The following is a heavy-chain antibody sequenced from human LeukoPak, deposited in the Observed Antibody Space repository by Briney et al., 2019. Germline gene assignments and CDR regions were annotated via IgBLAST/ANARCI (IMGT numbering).Heavy chain of an antibody. D-gene: IGHD5-18*01. J-gene: IGHJ4*02. CDR2: INGGGGNT. Sequence: GGSLRLSCAASGFTFSSYAMSWVRQAPGKGLEWVSAINGGGGNTYYADSVKGRFTISRDNSKSTLYLQMSSLRAEDTATYYCAKTSRGFIYGYTADYWGQGTLVTVSS. CDR1: GFTFSSYA. V-gene: IGHV3-23*01. CDR3: AKTSRGFIYGYTADY.